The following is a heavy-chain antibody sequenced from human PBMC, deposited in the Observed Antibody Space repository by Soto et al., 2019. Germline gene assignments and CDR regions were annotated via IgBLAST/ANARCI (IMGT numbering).Heavy chain of an antibody. Sequence: ASVKVSCKTSGYTFNTYGINWVRQAPGQELELMGWISAYDGKTTYAEKFQGRVTMTPDTSTRTAYMELRSLRSDETAIYYCARDPHEFWTSYWFDPWGQGTPVTVSS. CDR2: ISAYDGKT. CDR3: ARDPHEFWTSYWFDP. CDR1: GYTFNTYG. V-gene: IGHV1-18*01. D-gene: IGHD3-3*01. J-gene: IGHJ5*02.